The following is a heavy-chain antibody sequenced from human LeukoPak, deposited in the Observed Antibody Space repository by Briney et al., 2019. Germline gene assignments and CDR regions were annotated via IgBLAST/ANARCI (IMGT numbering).Heavy chain of an antibody. J-gene: IGHJ4*02. V-gene: IGHV4-59*01. CDR3: ARGGGNSADFDY. D-gene: IGHD4-23*01. CDR2: IYYSGST. CDR1: GGSISSYY. Sequence: SETLSLTCTVSGGSISSYYWSWIRQPPGKGLEWIGYIYYSGSTNYNPSLKSRVTISVDTSKNQFSLKLSSVTAADTAVYYCARGGGNSADFDYRGQGTLVTVSS.